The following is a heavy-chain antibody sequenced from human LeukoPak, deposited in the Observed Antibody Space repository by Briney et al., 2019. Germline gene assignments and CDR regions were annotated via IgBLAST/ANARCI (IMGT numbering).Heavy chain of an antibody. J-gene: IGHJ5*02. D-gene: IGHD1-26*01. CDR3: AYVGATRWFDP. Sequence: GASVKISCKVSGYTFTDYYMNWVQQAPGKGLEWMGLVDPEDGETIYAEKFQGRVTITADTSTDTAYMELSSLRSEDTAVYYGAYVGATRWFDPWGQGTLVTVSS. CDR2: VDPEDGET. CDR1: GYTFTDYY. V-gene: IGHV1-69-2*01.